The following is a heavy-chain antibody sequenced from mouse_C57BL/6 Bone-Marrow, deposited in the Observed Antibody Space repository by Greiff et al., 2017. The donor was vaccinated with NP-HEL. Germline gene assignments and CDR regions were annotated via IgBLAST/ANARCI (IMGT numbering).Heavy chain of an antibody. CDR3: ARWGLDY. D-gene: IGHD3-3*01. J-gene: IGHJ2*01. Sequence: EVKLVESGGGLVKPGGSLTLSCAASGFTFSDYGMHWVRQAPEKGLEWVAYISSGSSTIYYADTVKGRFTISRDNAKNTLFLQLASLRSEDTAMYYCARWGLDYWGQGTTLTVSS. CDR2: ISSGSSTI. V-gene: IGHV5-17*01. CDR1: GFTFSDYG.